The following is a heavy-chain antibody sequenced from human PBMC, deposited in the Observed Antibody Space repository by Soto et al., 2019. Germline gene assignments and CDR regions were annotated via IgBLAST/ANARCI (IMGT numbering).Heavy chain of an antibody. CDR3: GRSFYYYYGMDV. CDR2: ISGRGGST. J-gene: IGHJ6*02. Sequence: GGSLRLSCAASGVTFSSYAMSWVRQAPGKGLEWVSAISGRGGSTYYADSVKGRFTISRDSSKNTRYLQMNGLRAEDTAVYYCGRSFYYYYGMDVWGQGTTVTVSS. D-gene: IGHD3-16*02. V-gene: IGHV3-23*01. CDR1: GVTFSSYA.